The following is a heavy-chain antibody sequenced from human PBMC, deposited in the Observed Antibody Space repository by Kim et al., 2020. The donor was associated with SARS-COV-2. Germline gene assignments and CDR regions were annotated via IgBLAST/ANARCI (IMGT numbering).Heavy chain of an antibody. CDR2: ISSSSSYI. CDR3: ARDSGHIVVASPDAFDI. D-gene: IGHD2-21*01. J-gene: IGHJ3*02. V-gene: IGHV3-21*01. CDR1: GFTFSSYS. Sequence: GGSLRLSCAASGFTFSSYSMNWVRQAPGKGLEWVSSISSSSSYIYYADSVKGRFTISRDNAKNSLYLQMNSLRAEDTAVYYCARDSGHIVVASPDAFDIWGQGTMVTVSS.